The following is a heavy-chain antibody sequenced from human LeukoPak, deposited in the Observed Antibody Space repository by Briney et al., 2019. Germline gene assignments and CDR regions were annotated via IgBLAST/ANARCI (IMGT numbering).Heavy chain of an antibody. Sequence: PSETLSLTCTVSGGSISSCYWSWIRQPPGKGLKWIGYIYYSGSTNYNPSLKSRVTISVDTSKNQFSLKLSSVTAADTAVYYCARHTYSSSWYVSGYFDYWGQGTLVTVSS. J-gene: IGHJ4*02. CDR1: GGSISSCY. CDR2: IYYSGST. D-gene: IGHD6-13*01. V-gene: IGHV4-59*08. CDR3: ARHTYSSSWYVSGYFDY.